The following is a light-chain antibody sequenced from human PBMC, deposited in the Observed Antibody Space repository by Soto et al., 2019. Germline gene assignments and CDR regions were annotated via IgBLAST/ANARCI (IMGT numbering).Light chain of an antibody. CDR1: QGVGSNY. Sequence: EIVLTQSPGTLSLSPGERATLSCRASQGVGSNYLAWYQQKPGQAPRLLIYDASNRATGIPARFSGSGSGTDFTLTISSLEPEDFAVYYCQQRSNWPTFGQGTKVDIK. J-gene: IGKJ1*01. CDR2: DAS. V-gene: IGKV3D-11*01. CDR3: QQRSNWPT.